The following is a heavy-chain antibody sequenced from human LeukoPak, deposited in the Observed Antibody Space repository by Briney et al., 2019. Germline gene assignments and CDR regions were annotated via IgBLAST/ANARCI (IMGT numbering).Heavy chain of an antibody. CDR2: MSTSGGT. D-gene: IGHD2-21*02. CDR1: GGSISSYY. CDR3: ARGLLGGGGDFTHFDY. J-gene: IGHJ4*02. Sequence: SETLSLTCTVSGGSISSYYWSWIRQPAGKRLEWIGRMSTSGGTNYNPSLKSRATMSLDTSKNLFSLKVRSVTAADTVVYYCARGLLGGGGDFTHFDYWGQGTLVTVSS. V-gene: IGHV4-4*07.